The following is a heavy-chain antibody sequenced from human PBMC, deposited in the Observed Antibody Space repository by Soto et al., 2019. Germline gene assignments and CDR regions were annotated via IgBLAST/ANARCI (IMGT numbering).Heavy chain of an antibody. D-gene: IGHD3-10*01. CDR2: IIPIFGTP. CDR3: ARDLEFRDGNISHLDY. Sequence: QVQLVQSGAEVKTPGSSVKVSCKASGGTFSNHAFSWVRQAPGQGLEWMGGIIPIFGTPNYAQKFRGRVTITADKSTSTLYMELNSLTSEDTAVYYCARDLEFRDGNISHLDYWGQGTLVTVSS. CDR1: GGTFSNHA. V-gene: IGHV1-69*06. J-gene: IGHJ4*02.